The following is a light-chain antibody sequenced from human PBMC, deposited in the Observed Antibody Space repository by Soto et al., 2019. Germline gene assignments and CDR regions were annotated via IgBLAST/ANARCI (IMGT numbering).Light chain of an antibody. Sequence: QSVLTQPPSVSGAPGQRISISCTGSNSNIGADHHVHWYQQVPGTAPKLLISDNSNRPSGVPDRFSGSKSGTSASLAITGLQAEDEADYYCQSYDSSLSGAIFGGGTKVTVL. V-gene: IGLV1-40*01. CDR3: QSYDSSLSGAI. CDR1: NSNIGADHH. J-gene: IGLJ2*01. CDR2: DNS.